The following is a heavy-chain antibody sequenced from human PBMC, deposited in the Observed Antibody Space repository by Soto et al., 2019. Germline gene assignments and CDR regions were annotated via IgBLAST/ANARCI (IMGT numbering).Heavy chain of an antibody. CDR3: ARAYYYDSSGHSGIDY. Sequence: SETLSLTCTVSGGSISSGDYYWSWIHQPPGKGLEWIGYIYYSGTTYYNPSLKSRITISVGSSKDQFSLKLTSVTAADTAVYYCARAYYYDSSGHSGIDYWCQGTRVTVSS. V-gene: IGHV4-30-4*01. CDR1: GGSISSGDYY. J-gene: IGHJ4*02. D-gene: IGHD3-22*01. CDR2: IYYSGTT.